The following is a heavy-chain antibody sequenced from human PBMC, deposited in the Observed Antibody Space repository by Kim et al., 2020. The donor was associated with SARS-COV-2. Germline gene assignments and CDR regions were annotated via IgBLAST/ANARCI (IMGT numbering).Heavy chain of an antibody. CDR1: GGTFSSYA. D-gene: IGHD6-19*01. Sequence: SVKVSCKASGGTFSSYAISWVRQAPGQGLEWMGGIIPIFGTANYAQKFQGRVTITADESTSTAYMELSSLRSEDTAVYYCARYLPGYSSGWYAGFAYWGQGTLVTVSS. CDR3: ARYLPGYSSGWYAGFAY. CDR2: IIPIFGTA. J-gene: IGHJ4*02. V-gene: IGHV1-69*13.